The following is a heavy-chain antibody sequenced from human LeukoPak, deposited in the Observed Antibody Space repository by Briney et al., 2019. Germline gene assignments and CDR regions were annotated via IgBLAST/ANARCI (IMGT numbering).Heavy chain of an antibody. CDR3: AWSPYYDFWSGYHEFYYYYYYMDV. D-gene: IGHD3-3*01. CDR1: GGSISSGSYY. CDR2: IYTSGST. V-gene: IGHV4-61*02. J-gene: IGHJ6*03. Sequence: PSETLSLTCTVSGGSISSGSYYWSWIRQPAGKGLEWIGRIYTSGSTNYNPSLKSRVTISVDTSKNQFSLKLSSVTAADTAVYYCAWSPYYDFWSGYHEFYYYYYYMDVWGKGTTVTVSS.